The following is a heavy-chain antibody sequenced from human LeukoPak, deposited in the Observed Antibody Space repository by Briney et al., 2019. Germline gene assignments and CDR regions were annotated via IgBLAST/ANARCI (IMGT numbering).Heavy chain of an antibody. CDR2: INAGNGNT. Sequence: ASVKVSCKASGYTFTSYAMHWVRQAPGQRLEWMGWINAGNGNTKYSQKFQGRVTITRDTSASTAYMELSSLRSGDTAVYYCAREGRSYDFWSGYHSYYYYYMDVWGKGTTVTVSS. CDR3: AREGRSYDFWSGYHSYYYYYMDV. V-gene: IGHV1-3*01. D-gene: IGHD3-3*01. J-gene: IGHJ6*03. CDR1: GYTFTSYA.